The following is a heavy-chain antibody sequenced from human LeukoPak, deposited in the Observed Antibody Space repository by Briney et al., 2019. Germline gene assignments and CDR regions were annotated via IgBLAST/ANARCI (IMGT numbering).Heavy chain of an antibody. V-gene: IGHV3-23*01. J-gene: IGHJ3*02. Sequence: PGGSLRLSCAASGFTFSSYAMSWVRQAPGKGLEWVSAISGSGGSTYYADSVKGRFTISRDNSKNTLYLQMNSLRAEDTAVYYCANGGGSNYDAFDIWGQGTMVTVSS. CDR1: GFTFSSYA. CDR2: ISGSGGST. D-gene: IGHD4-11*01. CDR3: ANGGGSNYDAFDI.